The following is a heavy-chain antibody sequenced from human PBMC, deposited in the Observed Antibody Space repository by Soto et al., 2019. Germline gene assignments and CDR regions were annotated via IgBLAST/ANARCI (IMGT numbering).Heavy chain of an antibody. CDR3: ASGLRLGELAY. D-gene: IGHD3-16*01. V-gene: IGHV3-21*01. J-gene: IGHJ4*02. CDR1: GFTFSSYS. Sequence: VGSLRLSCAASGFTFSSYSMNWVRQAPGKGLEWVSSISSSSSYIYYADSVKGRFTISRDNAKNSLYLQMNSLRAEDTAVYYCASGLRLGELAYWGQGTLVTVSS. CDR2: ISSSSSYI.